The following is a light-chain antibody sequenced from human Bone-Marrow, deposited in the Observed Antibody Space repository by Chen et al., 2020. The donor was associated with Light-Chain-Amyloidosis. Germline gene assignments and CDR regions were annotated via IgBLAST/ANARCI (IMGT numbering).Light chain of an antibody. CDR2: DDS. Sequence: SYVLTQPSSVSVAPGQTATIACGGNNIGATSVHWYQQTPGQAPLLVVYDDSDRPSGIPERLSGSTSENTATLTISRVEAGYEDDYYCQVWERSSDRPVFGGGTKLTVL. V-gene: IGLV3-21*02. J-gene: IGLJ3*02. CDR3: QVWERSSDRPV. CDR1: NIGATS.